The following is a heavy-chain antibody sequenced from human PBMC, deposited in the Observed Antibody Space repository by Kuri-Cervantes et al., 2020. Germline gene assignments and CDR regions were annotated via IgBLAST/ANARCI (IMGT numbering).Heavy chain of an antibody. CDR3: ARHITVDTAMAD. CDR2: IYHSGRT. CDR1: DYSLNSGSY. D-gene: IGHD5-18*01. Sequence: SQTLSLTCDVFDYSLNSGSYWAWIRQPPGKGLEWIGNIYHSGRTYLNASLKSRVTLSIDTSKNQFSLNLRSMTAADTAVYYCARHITVDTAMADWGQGTLVTVSS. V-gene: IGHV4-38-2*01. J-gene: IGHJ4*02.